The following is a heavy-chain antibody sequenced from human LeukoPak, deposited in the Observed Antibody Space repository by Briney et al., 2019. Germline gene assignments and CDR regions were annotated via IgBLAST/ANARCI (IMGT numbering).Heavy chain of an antibody. CDR2: INHSGST. D-gene: IGHD6-13*01. J-gene: IGHJ5*02. CDR1: GVSFSGYC. CDR3: AKGDPFRAGWFDP. Sequence: SETLSLTCAVYGVSFSGYCWSWIRQPPGKGLEWIGEINHSGSTNYNPSLKSRVTISVDTSKNQFSLKLSSVTAADTAVYYCAKGDPFRAGWFDPWGQGILVTVSS. V-gene: IGHV4-34*01.